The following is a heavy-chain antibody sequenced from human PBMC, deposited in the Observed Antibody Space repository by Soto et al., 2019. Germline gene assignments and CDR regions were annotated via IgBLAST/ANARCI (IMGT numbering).Heavy chain of an antibody. CDR2: IIPIFGTA. D-gene: IGHD3-10*01. Sequence: SVKVSCKASGGTFSSYAISWVRQAPGQGLEWMGGIIPIFGTANYAQKFQGRVTITADESTSTAYMELSSLRPEDTAVYYCARDLNMVRGVIGYWGQGTLVTVSS. J-gene: IGHJ4*02. CDR3: ARDLNMVRGVIGY. V-gene: IGHV1-69*13. CDR1: GGTFSSYA.